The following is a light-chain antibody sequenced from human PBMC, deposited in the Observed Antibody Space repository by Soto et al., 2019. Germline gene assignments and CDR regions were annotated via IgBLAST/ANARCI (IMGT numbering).Light chain of an antibody. V-gene: IGKV1-9*01. J-gene: IGKJ5*01. Sequence: IQLTQSPSSLSASVGDRVTITCRASQGISSYLAWYQQKQGKAPKLLIYAASTLQGGVPSSFSGSGSGTDFTLTISSLQPEDFATYYCQQLNFYPITFGQGTRLEIK. CDR1: QGISSY. CDR3: QQLNFYPIT. CDR2: AAS.